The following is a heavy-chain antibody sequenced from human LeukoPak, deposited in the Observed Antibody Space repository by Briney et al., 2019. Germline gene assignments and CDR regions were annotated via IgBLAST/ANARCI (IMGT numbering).Heavy chain of an antibody. CDR1: GYSISSGYY. Sequence: SETLSLTCTVSGYSISSGYYWGWIRQPPGKGLEWIGSIYHSGSTYYNPSLKSRVTISVDTSKNQFSLKLSSVTAADTAVYYCARGGMVGHTYGSGSPGYFDYWGQGTLVTVSS. J-gene: IGHJ4*02. V-gene: IGHV4-38-2*02. D-gene: IGHD3-10*01. CDR3: ARGGMVGHTYGSGSPGYFDY. CDR2: IYHSGST.